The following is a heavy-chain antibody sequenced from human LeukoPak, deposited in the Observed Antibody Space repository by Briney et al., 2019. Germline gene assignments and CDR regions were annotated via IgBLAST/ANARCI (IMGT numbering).Heavy chain of an antibody. CDR3: ASGTSIAAAGTNNWFDP. V-gene: IGHV7-4-1*02. Sequence: GASVKVSCKASGYTFTTYAMNWVRQAPGQGLEWMGWINTNTGNPTYAQGFTGRFVFSLDTSVSTTYLQISSLKAEDTAVYYCASGTSIAAAGTNNWFDPWGQGTLVTVSS. D-gene: IGHD6-13*01. CDR1: GYTFTTYA. CDR2: INTNTGNP. J-gene: IGHJ5*02.